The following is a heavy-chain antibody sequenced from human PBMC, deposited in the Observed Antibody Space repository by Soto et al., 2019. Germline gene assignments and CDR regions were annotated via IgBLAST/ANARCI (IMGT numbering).Heavy chain of an antibody. Sequence: GGSLRLSCAASGFTFSDYHMNWIRQAPGKGLEWISYISGGGGSTIYYTDSVKGRFTISRDNTKKSLYLDMNSLRAEDTAVYFCARGRGYYDSSGYDFWGQGTPVTVSS. CDR2: ISGGGGSTI. CDR3: ARGRGYYDSSGYDF. CDR1: GFTFSDYH. D-gene: IGHD3-22*01. J-gene: IGHJ4*02. V-gene: IGHV3-11*01.